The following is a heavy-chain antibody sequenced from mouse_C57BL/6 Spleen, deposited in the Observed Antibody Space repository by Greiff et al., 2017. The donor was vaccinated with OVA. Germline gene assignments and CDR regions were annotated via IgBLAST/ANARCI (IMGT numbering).Heavy chain of an antibody. CDR1: GYTFTDYY. CDR3: ARRKLTGSFAY. CDR2: INPNNGGT. Sequence: EVQLQQSGPELVKPGASVKISCKASGYTFTDYYMNWVKQSHGKSLEWIGDINPNNGGTSYNQKFKGKATLTVDKSSSTAYMELRSLTSEDSAVYYCARRKLTGSFAYWGQGTLVTVSA. V-gene: IGHV1-26*01. J-gene: IGHJ3*01. D-gene: IGHD4-1*01.